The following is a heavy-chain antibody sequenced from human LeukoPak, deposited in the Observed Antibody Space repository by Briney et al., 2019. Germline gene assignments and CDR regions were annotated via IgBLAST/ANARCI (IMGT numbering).Heavy chain of an antibody. Sequence: ASVKVSCKASGYTFTSYYMHWVRQAPGQGLEWMGIINPSGGSTSYAQKFQGRVTMTRDMSTSTVYMELSSLRSEDTAVYYCARKNPARDAFDTWGQGTMVTVSS. CDR3: ARKNPARDAFDT. V-gene: IGHV1-46*01. CDR2: INPSGGST. J-gene: IGHJ3*02. CDR1: GYTFTSYY. D-gene: IGHD2/OR15-2a*01.